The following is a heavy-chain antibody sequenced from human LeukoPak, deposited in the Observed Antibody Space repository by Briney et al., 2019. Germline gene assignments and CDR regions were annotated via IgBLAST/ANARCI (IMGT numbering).Heavy chain of an antibody. CDR3: ARDQEQWLWNNWFDP. V-gene: IGHV1-2*02. Sequence: GASVKVSCKASGYSFTVYYMHWVRQAPGQGLEWVGWINPNSGGTNYAQKLQGRVTMTTDTSTSTAYMELRSLRSDDTAVYYCARDQEQWLWNNWFDPWGQGTLVTVSS. CDR1: GYSFTVYY. D-gene: IGHD6-19*01. J-gene: IGHJ5*02. CDR2: INPNSGGT.